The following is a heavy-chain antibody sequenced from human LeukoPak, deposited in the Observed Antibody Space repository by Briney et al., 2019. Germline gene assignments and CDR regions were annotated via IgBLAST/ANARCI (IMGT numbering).Heavy chain of an antibody. V-gene: IGHV1-69*05. CDR3: AFDFWSGLREFDP. J-gene: IGHJ5*02. CDR2: IIPIFGTA. Sequence: ASVKVSCKASGGTFSSYAISWVRQAPGQGLEWMGRIIPIFGTANYAQKFQGRVTITTDESTSTAYMELSSLRSEDTAVYYCAFDFWSGLREFDPWGQGTLVTVSS. CDR1: GGTFSSYA. D-gene: IGHD3-3*01.